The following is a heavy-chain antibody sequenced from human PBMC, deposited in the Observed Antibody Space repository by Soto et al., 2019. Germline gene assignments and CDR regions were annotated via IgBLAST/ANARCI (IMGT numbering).Heavy chain of an antibody. Sequence: GASVKVSCKASGYIFTSYCIHWVRQAPGQGLEWMGWINPFDGSRMFAQSFQGRVTMTRDTSTSTVYMEVSSLRSEDTAVYYCSRVDPGETSPFYHCGQGTLVTVSS. D-gene: IGHD3-10*01. CDR1: GYIFTSYC. CDR2: INPFDGSR. V-gene: IGHV1-46*03. J-gene: IGHJ1*01. CDR3: SRVDPGETSPFYH.